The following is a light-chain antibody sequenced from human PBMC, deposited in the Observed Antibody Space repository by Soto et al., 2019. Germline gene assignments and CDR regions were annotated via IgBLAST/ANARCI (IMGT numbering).Light chain of an antibody. CDR2: AAS. V-gene: IGKV1-39*01. CDR1: ESISNS. J-gene: IGKJ2*01. Sequence: DIQMTQSPSSLSASVGDRVTITCRASESISNSLIWYQQKPGKAPKLLIYAASSLQSGVPSRFSGSGSGTDFTLTISSLQPEDFATYYCQQTYSTLLYTFGQGTKLEIK. CDR3: QQTYSTLLYT.